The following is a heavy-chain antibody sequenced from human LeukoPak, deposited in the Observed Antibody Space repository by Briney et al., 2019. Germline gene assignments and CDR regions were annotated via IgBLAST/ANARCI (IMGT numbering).Heavy chain of an antibody. CDR3: AKDYYDSSGYFRVPHVFDY. CDR2: ISSSGSTI. J-gene: IGHJ4*02. D-gene: IGHD3-22*01. V-gene: IGHV3-48*03. Sequence: PGGSLRLSCAASGFTFSSYEMNWVRQAPGKGLEWVSYISSSGSTIYYADSVKGRFTISRDNSKNTLYLRMNSLRAEDTAVYYCAKDYYDSSGYFRVPHVFDYWGQGTLVTVSS. CDR1: GFTFSSYE.